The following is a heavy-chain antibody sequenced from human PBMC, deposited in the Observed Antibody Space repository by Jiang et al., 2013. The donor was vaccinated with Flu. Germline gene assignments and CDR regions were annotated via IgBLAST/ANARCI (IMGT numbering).Heavy chain of an antibody. J-gene: IGHJ4*02. V-gene: IGHV1-3*01. D-gene: IGHD6-13*01. Sequence: GFSFITYHIHWVRQAPGQSLEWMGWIHSGSGDTIYSQKFQDRVTFTRDTSATTAYMEVRGLGSEDTAVYYCAAFPYVSAGTSHWGQGTLITVSS. CDR3: AAFPYVSAGTSH. CDR1: GFSFITYH. CDR2: IHSGSGDT.